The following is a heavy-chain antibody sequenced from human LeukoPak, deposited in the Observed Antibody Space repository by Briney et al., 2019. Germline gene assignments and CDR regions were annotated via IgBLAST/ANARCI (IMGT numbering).Heavy chain of an antibody. CDR3: ASPPLIYGHWFDP. CDR2: ISSSGSTI. Sequence: GGSLRLSCAASGFTFSSYEMNWVRQAPGKGLEWVSYISSSGSTIYYADSVKGRFTISRDNAKNSLYLQMNSLRAEDTAVYYCASPPLIYGHWFDPWGQGTLVTVSS. D-gene: IGHD3-16*01. V-gene: IGHV3-48*03. CDR1: GFTFSSYE. J-gene: IGHJ5*02.